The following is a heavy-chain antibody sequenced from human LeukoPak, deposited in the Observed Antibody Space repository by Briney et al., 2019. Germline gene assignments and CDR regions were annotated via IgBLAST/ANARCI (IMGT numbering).Heavy chain of an antibody. CDR3: ARANFLYCSSSTCLFDY. CDR1: GYTFTDYY. J-gene: IGHJ4*02. D-gene: IGHD2-2*01. Sequence: ASVTVSCKASGYTFTDYYMHGVRQAPGRGVEGMGWINPNDGDTNYAQKFQGRVTMTRDTSISTAHMEVSRLRSDDTAVYYCARANFLYCSSSTCLFDYWGQGTLVTVSS. CDR2: INPNDGDT. V-gene: IGHV1-2*02.